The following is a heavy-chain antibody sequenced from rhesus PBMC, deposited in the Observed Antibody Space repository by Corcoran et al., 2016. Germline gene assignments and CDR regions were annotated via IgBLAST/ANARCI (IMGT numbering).Heavy chain of an antibody. Sequence: QVQLQESGPGLVKPSETLSLTCAVSGYSISSGYYWGWIRQPPGKGLEYIGYISGSSGSTNDNPSLKGQVTISKDTPKNQFSLKLSSVNAADTAVYYCARHMELLDYWGQGVLVTVSS. CDR3: ARHMELLDY. V-gene: IGHV4-99*01. CDR2: ISGSSGST. J-gene: IGHJ4*01. D-gene: IGHD1-1*01. CDR1: GYSISSGYY.